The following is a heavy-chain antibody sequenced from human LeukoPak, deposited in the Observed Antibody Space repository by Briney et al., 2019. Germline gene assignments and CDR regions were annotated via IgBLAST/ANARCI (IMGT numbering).Heavy chain of an antibody. CDR2: IYHSGST. CDR1: GYSISSGYY. J-gene: IGHJ4*02. V-gene: IGHV4-38-2*01. CDR3: ARPHGYNIFDY. D-gene: IGHD5-24*01. Sequence: SETLSLTCAVSGYSISSGYYWGWIRQPPGKGLEWIGSIYHSGSTYYNPSLKSRVTISVDTSKSQFSLKLSSVTAADTAVYYCARPHGYNIFDYWGQGTLVTVSS.